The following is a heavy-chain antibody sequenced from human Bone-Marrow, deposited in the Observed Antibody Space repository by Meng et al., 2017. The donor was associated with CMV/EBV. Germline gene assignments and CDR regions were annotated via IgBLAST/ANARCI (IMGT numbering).Heavy chain of an antibody. CDR1: GGSISSYY. Sequence: SETLSLTCNVSGGSISSYYWSYIRQPPGKGLEWIGYIYNSGRTNYNPSLKSRVTISVDTYKNQFSLKLTSVTTADTAVYFCAREGGATYFPSGTFDIWGQGTRVTGSS. CDR2: IYNSGRT. V-gene: IGHV4-59*01. D-gene: IGHD1-26*01. J-gene: IGHJ3*02. CDR3: AREGGATYFPSGTFDI.